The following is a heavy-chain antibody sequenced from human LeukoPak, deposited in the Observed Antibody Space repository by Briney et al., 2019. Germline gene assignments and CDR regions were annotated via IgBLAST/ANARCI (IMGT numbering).Heavy chain of an antibody. Sequence: GGSLRLSCAASGFTVSSNYMSWVRQAPGKGLEWVSVIYSGGSTYYADSVKGRFTISRDNSKNTLYLQMNSLRAEDTAVYYCATPEGIAAAGQNFDYWGQGTLVTVSS. J-gene: IGHJ4*02. D-gene: IGHD6-13*01. CDR1: GFTVSSNY. CDR3: ATPEGIAAAGQNFDY. CDR2: IYSGGST. V-gene: IGHV3-53*01.